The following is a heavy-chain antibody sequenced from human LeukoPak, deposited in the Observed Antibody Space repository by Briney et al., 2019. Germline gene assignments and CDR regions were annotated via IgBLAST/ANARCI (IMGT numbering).Heavy chain of an antibody. D-gene: IGHD4-23*01. CDR3: AKDQTRWAFDI. CDR1: GFTFSNYA. V-gene: IGHV3-23*01. Sequence: GGSLRLSCAASGFTFSNYAMTWVRQAPGKGLEWVASITYSGYNIHYSDSVKGRFTISRDNSKNTLFLQMNTLRVGDTAIYFCAKDQTRWAFDIWGQGTMVTVS. J-gene: IGHJ3*02. CDR2: ITYSGYNI.